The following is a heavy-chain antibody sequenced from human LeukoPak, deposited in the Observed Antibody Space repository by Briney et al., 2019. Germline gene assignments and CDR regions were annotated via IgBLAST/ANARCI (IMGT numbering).Heavy chain of an antibody. V-gene: IGHV4-59*01. CDR2: IYYSGST. CDR3: ARTSEGDGYNYFDY. CDR1: GGSISSYY. J-gene: IGHJ4*02. D-gene: IGHD5-24*01. Sequence: SETLSLTCTVSGGSISSYYWSWIRQPPGKGLEWIGYIYYSGSTNYNPSLKSRVTISVDTSKNQFSLKLSSVTAEDTAVYYCARTSEGDGYNYFDYWGQGTLVTVSS.